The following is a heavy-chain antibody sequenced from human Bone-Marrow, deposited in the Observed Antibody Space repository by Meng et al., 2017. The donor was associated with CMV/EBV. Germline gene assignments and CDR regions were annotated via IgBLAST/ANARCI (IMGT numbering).Heavy chain of an antibody. D-gene: IGHD1-26*01. CDR2: ISGSGITT. Sequence: GGSLRLSCTGSGFTFSEYEMNWVRQAPGQGLEWISYISGSGITTYYGDSVKGRFSTSRDNAKNSLYLQLSSLRAEDTAVYYCARRRGSYSSDYWGQGTLVTVSS. CDR1: GFTFSEYE. CDR3: ARRRGSYSSDY. V-gene: IGHV3-48*03. J-gene: IGHJ4*02.